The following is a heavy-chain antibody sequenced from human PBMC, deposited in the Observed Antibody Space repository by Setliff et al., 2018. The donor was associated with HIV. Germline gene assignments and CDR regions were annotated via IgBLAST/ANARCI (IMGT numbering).Heavy chain of an antibody. CDR1: GFTLSSHE. CDR2: ISNSGTTI. J-gene: IGHJ3*02. V-gene: IGHV3-48*03. D-gene: IGHD5-12*01. CDR3: AREGQATDSFDM. Sequence: GGSLRLSCVASGFTLSSHEMSWVRQAPGKGLEWVSYISNSGTTIYYADSVKGRFTISRDNGKNSLYLQMTSLRADDTALYYCAREGQATDSFDMWGQGAMVTVSS.